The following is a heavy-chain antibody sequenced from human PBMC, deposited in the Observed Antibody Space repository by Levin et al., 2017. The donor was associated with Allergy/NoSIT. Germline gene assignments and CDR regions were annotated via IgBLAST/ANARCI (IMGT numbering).Heavy chain of an antibody. CDR3: ARVAVAGTFDYYYGMDV. CDR2: ISSSGSTI. J-gene: IGHJ6*02. V-gene: IGHV3-11*01. CDR1: GFTFSDYY. Sequence: GGSLRLSCAASGFTFSDYYMSWIRQAPGKGLEWVSYISSSGSTIYYADSVKGRFTISRDNAKNSLYLQMNSLRAEDTAVYYCARVAVAGTFDYYYGMDVWGQGTTVTVSS. D-gene: IGHD6-19*01.